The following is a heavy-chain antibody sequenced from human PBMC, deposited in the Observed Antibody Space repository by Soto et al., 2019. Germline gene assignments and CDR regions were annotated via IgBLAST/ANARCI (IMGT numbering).Heavy chain of an antibody. CDR2: IIPIFGTA. Sequence: QVQLVQSGAEVKKPGSSVKVSCKASGGTFSSYSINWVRQAPGQGLEWMGEIIPIFGTANYAQKLQGRVTITEDESTSTAYMELSSLRSEDTAVYYCARDGGRHSGGIDYWGHGTLVTVSS. D-gene: IGHD1-26*01. J-gene: IGHJ4*01. CDR3: ARDGGRHSGGIDY. CDR1: GGTFSSYS. V-gene: IGHV1-69*01.